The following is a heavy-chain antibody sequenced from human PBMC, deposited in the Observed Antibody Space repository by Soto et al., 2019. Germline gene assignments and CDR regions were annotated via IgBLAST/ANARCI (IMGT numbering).Heavy chain of an antibody. V-gene: IGHV3-74*01. Sequence: VRSLRLSCAASRFTFGSSWTYWGRQVPGKGLVWVSRINVDGTSPDYADSVKGRFTISRDNAKNTLYLQMNSLRAEDTAVYYCARDASGTSFPYFDYWGQGLLVTVSS. J-gene: IGHJ4*02. D-gene: IGHD1-26*01. CDR2: INVDGTSP. CDR3: ARDASGTSFPYFDY. CDR1: RFTFGSSW.